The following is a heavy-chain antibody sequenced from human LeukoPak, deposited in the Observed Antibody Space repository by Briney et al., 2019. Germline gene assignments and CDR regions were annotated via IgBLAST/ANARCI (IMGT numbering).Heavy chain of an antibody. CDR3: AREPGSSSWFDY. Sequence: KPSQTLSLTCNVSGGSISNGDYYWSWIRQPPGKGQEWIGYIYYGGSAYYNPSLKSRVTISVDTSKNQFSLNLTSMTAADTAVYYCAREPGSSSWFDYWGQGTLVTVSS. CDR1: GGSISNGDYY. J-gene: IGHJ4*02. V-gene: IGHV4-30-4*08. D-gene: IGHD6-13*01. CDR2: IYYGGSA.